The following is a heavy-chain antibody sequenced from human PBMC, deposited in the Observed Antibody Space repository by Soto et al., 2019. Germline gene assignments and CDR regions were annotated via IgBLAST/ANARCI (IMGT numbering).Heavy chain of an antibody. V-gene: IGHV4-39*01. J-gene: IGHJ3*02. Sequence: TETLSLTCTVSGGSITSSSYYWGWVRQPPGKGLEWIGSIYYSWTTHYNPSLKSRVSISVDTSKNQFSLKLSSVTDADTAVYYGVRVLIAVAGTLSAFDTWGQWTMV. CDR3: VRVLIAVAGTLSAFDT. CDR1: GGSITSSSYY. D-gene: IGHD6-19*01. CDR2: IYYSWTT.